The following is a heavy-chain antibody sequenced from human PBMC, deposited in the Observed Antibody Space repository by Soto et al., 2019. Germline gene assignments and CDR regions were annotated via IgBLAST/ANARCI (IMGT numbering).Heavy chain of an antibody. V-gene: IGHV4-59*01. Sequence: PSETLSLTCTVSGGSINSYYWTWIRQPPGKGLEWIGYIYYTGSTNYNPSLKGRVTISLDRSKNQFSLKLGSVIAADTAMYYCTRTITGYAFDSWGQGTPVTVSS. J-gene: IGHJ4*02. CDR2: IYYTGST. CDR3: TRTITGYAFDS. CDR1: GGSINSYY. D-gene: IGHD1-1*01.